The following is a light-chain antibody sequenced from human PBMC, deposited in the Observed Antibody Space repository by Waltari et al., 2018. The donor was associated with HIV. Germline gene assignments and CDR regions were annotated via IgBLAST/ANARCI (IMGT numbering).Light chain of an antibody. J-gene: IGLJ3*02. CDR3: SSYAGSSNLV. Sequence: QSALTQPPSASGSPGQSVPISCPGTSSDVGGYNFVSWYQQHPGKAPKLLIFEATKRPSGVPDRFSGSKSGNTASLTVSGLQAEDEADYYCSSYAGSSNLVFGGGTKLTVL. V-gene: IGLV2-8*01. CDR1: SSDVGGYNF. CDR2: EAT.